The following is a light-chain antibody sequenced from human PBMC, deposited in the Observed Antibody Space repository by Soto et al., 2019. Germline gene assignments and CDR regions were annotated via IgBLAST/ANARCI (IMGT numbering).Light chain of an antibody. CDR2: GAS. J-gene: IGKJ1*01. Sequence: EIVMTQSPSTLSVSPWGRSALSCRASQSVSSSYLAWYQQKPGQAPRLLIYGASSRATGIPDRFSGSGSGTDFTLTISRLEPEDFAVYYCQQYGSSRTFGQGTKVDIK. V-gene: IGKV3-20*01. CDR1: QSVSSSY. CDR3: QQYGSSRT.